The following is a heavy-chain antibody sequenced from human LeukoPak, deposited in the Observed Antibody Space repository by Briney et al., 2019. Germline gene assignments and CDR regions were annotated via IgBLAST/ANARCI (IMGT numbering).Heavy chain of an antibody. Sequence: GGSLRLSCAASGFAFNNHWMHWVRQAPGKGLVWVSRLGGDGTSTVYADSVKGRFTISRDNAKNTVYLQMNSLRAEDTAVYYCTRDYYYSMDVWGPGTTVTVS. CDR3: TRDYYYSMDV. CDR1: GFAFNNHW. J-gene: IGHJ6*02. CDR2: LGGDGTST. V-gene: IGHV3-74*01.